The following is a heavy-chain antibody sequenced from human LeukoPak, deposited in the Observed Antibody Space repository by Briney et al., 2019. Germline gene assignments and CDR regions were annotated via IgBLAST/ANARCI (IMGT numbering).Heavy chain of an antibody. D-gene: IGHD2-15*01. J-gene: IGHJ4*02. V-gene: IGHV5-51*01. CDR3: ARALGYCSGGSCYWAYFDY. CDR1: GYSFTSYW. CDR2: SYPGDSDT. Sequence: GESLKISCKGSGYSFTSYWIGWVRQMPGKGLEWMGISYPGDSDTRYSPSFQGQVTISADKSISTAYLQWSSLKASDTAMYYCARALGYCSGGSCYWAYFDYWGQGTLVTVSS.